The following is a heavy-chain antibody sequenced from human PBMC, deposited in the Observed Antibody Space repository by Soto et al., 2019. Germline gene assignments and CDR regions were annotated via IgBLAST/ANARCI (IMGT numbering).Heavy chain of an antibody. V-gene: IGHV4-31*02. CDR1: GGSVSSGAYY. CDR3: ARARLRAVYAFDI. D-gene: IGHD5-12*01. Sequence: SWTVSLTXTVSGGSVSSGAYYWTWIRQRPGKGLEWIGYIYYSGSTYYSPSLKSRLSISLDTSKNQFSLRLSSVTAADTAMYYCARARLRAVYAFDIWGQGTIVTVSS. J-gene: IGHJ3*02. CDR2: IYYSGST.